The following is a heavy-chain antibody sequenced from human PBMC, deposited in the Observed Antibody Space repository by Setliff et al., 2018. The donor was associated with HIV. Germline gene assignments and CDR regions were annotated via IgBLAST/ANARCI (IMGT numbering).Heavy chain of an antibody. CDR3: AKTLPTLYPPHDYYFAMDV. D-gene: IGHD2-15*01. CDR2: ISRSGSTI. Sequence: QPGGSLRLSCAASGFTFRSYEMNWVRQAPGKGLEWVSYISRSGSTIHYADSVKGRFTISRDNAKNSLYLQMNSLRAEDTAVYYCAKTLPTLYPPHDYYFAMDVWGQGTTVTVSS. J-gene: IGHJ6*02. V-gene: IGHV3-48*03. CDR1: GFTFRSYE.